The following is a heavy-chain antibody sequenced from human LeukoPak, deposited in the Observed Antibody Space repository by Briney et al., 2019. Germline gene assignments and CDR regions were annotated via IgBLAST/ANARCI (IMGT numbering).Heavy chain of an antibody. CDR1: GFSFSSYA. Sequence: GGSLRLSCAASGFSFSSYAMSWVRQAPGKGLEWVSGISGSGGSTYYADSVKGRFTISRDNSKNTLYLQMNSLRAEDTAVYYCAKDHASSGWFDWFDPWGQGTLVTVSS. D-gene: IGHD6-19*01. CDR3: AKDHASSGWFDWFDP. V-gene: IGHV3-23*01. CDR2: ISGSGGST. J-gene: IGHJ5*02.